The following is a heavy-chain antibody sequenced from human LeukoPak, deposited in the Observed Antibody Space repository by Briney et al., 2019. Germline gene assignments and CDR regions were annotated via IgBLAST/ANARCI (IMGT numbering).Heavy chain of an antibody. D-gene: IGHD6-13*01. J-gene: IGHJ4*02. CDR3: TRGGAAAGFDF. CDR1: GASVSSTSAV. V-gene: IGHV6-1*01. CDR2: TYYRSRWYN. Sequence: QSQTLSLTCAISGASVSSTSAVWNWIRQSPSRVLEWLGRTYYRSRWYNDYAVSVKSRISVNPDTSKNQFSLQLNSVTPEDTAVYYCTRGGAAAGFDFWGQGTLVTVSS.